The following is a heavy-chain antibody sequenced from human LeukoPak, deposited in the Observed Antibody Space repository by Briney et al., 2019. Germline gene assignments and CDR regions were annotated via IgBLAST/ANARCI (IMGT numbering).Heavy chain of an antibody. CDR2: ISSSSSYI. D-gene: IGHD4-23*01. V-gene: IGHV3-21*01. CDR3: ARDGDTVLTRGYYYYMDV. Sequence: GGSLRLSCAASGFTFSSHSMNWVRQAPGKGLEWVSSISSSSSYIYYADSVKGRFTISRDNAKNSLYLQMNSLRAEDTALYYCARDGDTVLTRGYYYYMDVWGKGTTVTVSS. J-gene: IGHJ6*03. CDR1: GFTFSSHS.